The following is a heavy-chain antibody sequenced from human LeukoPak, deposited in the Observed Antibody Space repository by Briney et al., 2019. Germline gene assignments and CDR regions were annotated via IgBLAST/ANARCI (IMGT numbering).Heavy chain of an antibody. CDR2: INSGGTVT. CDR3: AKNPPAVQDSYGPGPYYFDY. D-gene: IGHD5-18*01. V-gene: IGHV3-74*01. J-gene: IGHJ4*02. CDR1: GFTFSDFW. Sequence: PGGPLRLSCAASGFTFSDFWMHWVRQAPGKGLVWVSRINSGGTVTNYADSVKGRLTISRDNAKNTLYLQMNSLRAEDTAVYYCAKNPPAVQDSYGPGPYYFDYWGQGTLVTVSS.